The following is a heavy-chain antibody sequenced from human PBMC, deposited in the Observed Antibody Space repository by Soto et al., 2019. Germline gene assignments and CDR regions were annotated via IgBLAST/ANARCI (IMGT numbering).Heavy chain of an antibody. D-gene: IGHD4-4*01. V-gene: IGHV1-69*04. J-gene: IGHJ5*02. Sequence: SVKVSCKASGGTFSTYTITWVRQAPGQGLEWMGRIIPIIGIINFAQKFQGRVTISADKFTGTAYMELTGLRSDDTAVYYCAGDPDSHYNDSHASSYPWGQGTLVTVSS. CDR3: AGDPDSHYNDSHASSYP. CDR2: IIPIIGII. CDR1: GGTFSTYT.